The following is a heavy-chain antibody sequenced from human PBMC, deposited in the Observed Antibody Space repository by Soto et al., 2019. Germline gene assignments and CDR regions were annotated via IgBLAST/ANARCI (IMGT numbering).Heavy chain of an antibody. V-gene: IGHV4-30-2*01. CDR1: GGSVSSGGYS. CDR2: IYHSGST. Sequence: SETLSLTCTVSGGSVSSGGYSWGWIRQPPGKGLEWIGYIYHSGSTYYNPSLKSRVTISVDRSKNQFSLKLSSVTAADTAVYYCARVPDVWGQGTTVTVSS. CDR3: ARVPDV. J-gene: IGHJ6*02.